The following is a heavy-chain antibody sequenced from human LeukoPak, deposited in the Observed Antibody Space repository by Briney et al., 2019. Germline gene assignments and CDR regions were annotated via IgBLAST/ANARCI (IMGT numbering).Heavy chain of an antibody. CDR2: INHSGST. V-gene: IGHV4-34*01. CDR3: ARGGGGGNSYYYYGMDV. CDR1: GGSFSGYY. Sequence: ETLSLTCAVYGGSFSGYYWSWIRQPPGKGLEWIGEINHSGSTNYNPSLKSRVTISVDTSKNQFSLKLSSVSAADTAVYYCARGGGGGNSYYYYGMDVWGQGTTVTVSS. J-gene: IGHJ6*02. D-gene: IGHD4-23*01.